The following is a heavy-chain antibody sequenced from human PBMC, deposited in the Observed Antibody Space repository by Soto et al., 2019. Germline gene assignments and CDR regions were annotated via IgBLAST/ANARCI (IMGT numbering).Heavy chain of an antibody. V-gene: IGHV4-59*01. J-gene: IGHJ4*02. D-gene: IGHD6-19*01. CDR2: VYYSGNT. Sequence: SETLSLTXTVSGGSINAYFWTWIRQAPGKGLEWIGFVYYSGNTNYNPSLKSRVSISLHTSKNQFSLKLSSVTAADTAVYYCARGVDRQWADYWGQGTLVTVSS. CDR3: ARGVDRQWADY. CDR1: GGSINAYF.